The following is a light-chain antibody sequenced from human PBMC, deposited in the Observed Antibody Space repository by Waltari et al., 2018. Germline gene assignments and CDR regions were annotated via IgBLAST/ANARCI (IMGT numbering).Light chain of an antibody. CDR1: QSVSSNY. CDR2: GAS. V-gene: IGKV3-20*01. Sequence: EIVLTQSPGTLSLSPGERATLFCRASQSVSSNYLAWYQQRPGQPPRLLIYGASSRATGIPDRFSGSGSGTDFTLTISRLEPEDFAMYYCQQYGSSPPYTFGQGTKLEIK. J-gene: IGKJ2*01. CDR3: QQYGSSPPYT.